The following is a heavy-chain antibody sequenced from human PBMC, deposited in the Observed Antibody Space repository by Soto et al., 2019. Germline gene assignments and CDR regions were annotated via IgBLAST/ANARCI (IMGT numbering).Heavy chain of an antibody. CDR2: SYWDDDK. J-gene: IGHJ4*02. Sequence: QITLNESGPTQVNPRQTLTLTCTFSGFSLTTSGVGVGWIRQSPGKAPEWLALSYWDDDKRYSPSLKSRLTITKDTSKNQVVMTIADLDPADTATYYCAHRVLRTVFGLVTTTAIYFDFWGQGTPVAVSS. V-gene: IGHV2-5*02. CDR3: AHRVLRTVFGLVTTTAIYFDF. CDR1: GFSLTTSGVG. D-gene: IGHD3-3*01.